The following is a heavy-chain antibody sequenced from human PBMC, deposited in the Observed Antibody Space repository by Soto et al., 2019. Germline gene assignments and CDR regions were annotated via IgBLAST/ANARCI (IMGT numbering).Heavy chain of an antibody. Sequence: ASVKVSCKASGYTFTGYYMHWVRQAPGQGLEWMGWINPNSGGTNYAQKFQGRVTMTRDTSISTAYMELSRLRSDDTAVYYCARAGKKYSSSSGVDYWGQGTLVTVSS. V-gene: IGHV1-2*02. CDR1: GYTFTGYY. D-gene: IGHD6-6*01. J-gene: IGHJ4*02. CDR3: ARAGKKYSSSSGVDY. CDR2: INPNSGGT.